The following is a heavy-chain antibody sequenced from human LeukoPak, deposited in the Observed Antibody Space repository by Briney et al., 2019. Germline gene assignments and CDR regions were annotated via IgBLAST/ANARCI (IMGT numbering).Heavy chain of an antibody. CDR3: ARALPWYLPRAMGPTFDY. V-gene: IGHV1-18*01. Sequence: GASVKVSCKASGYTFTSYGISWVRQAPGQGLEWMGWISAYNGNTNYAQKLQGRVTMTTDTSTSTAYMELRSLRSDDTAVCYCARALPWYLPRAMGPTFDYWGQGTLVTVSS. D-gene: IGHD6-13*01. J-gene: IGHJ4*02. CDR1: GYTFTSYG. CDR2: ISAYNGNT.